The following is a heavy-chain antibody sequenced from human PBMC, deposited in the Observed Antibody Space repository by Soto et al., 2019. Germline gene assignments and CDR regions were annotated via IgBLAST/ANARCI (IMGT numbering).Heavy chain of an antibody. CDR2: TYYRSRFFS. CDR1: GDSVSSYSAA. D-gene: IGHD3-10*01. J-gene: IGHJ5*02. V-gene: IGHV6-1*01. CDR3: VRDRYSSSGWFDP. Sequence: PSQTLSLTCVLSGDSVSSYSAAWNWIRQSPSGGLEWLGRTYYRSRFFSDYAESVKSRIIINPDTSKNQFSLQLKSVTPEDTAVYYCVRDRYSSSGWFDPWGQGTPVTVSS.